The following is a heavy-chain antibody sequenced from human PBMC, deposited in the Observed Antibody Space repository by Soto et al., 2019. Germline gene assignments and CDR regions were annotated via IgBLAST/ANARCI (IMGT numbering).Heavy chain of an antibody. CDR1: GFTFSSYA. CDR2: ITGNAGSK. Sequence: PGGSLRLSCAASGFTFSSYAMSWVRQAPGKGLEWVSAITGNAGSKYYADPVKGRFTISRDNSRNTLYLQINNLGAEDTAVYYCTKDQFSSGWYNDYYYGMDVWGQGTTVTVSS. J-gene: IGHJ6*02. V-gene: IGHV3-23*01. D-gene: IGHD6-19*01. CDR3: TKDQFSSGWYNDYYYGMDV.